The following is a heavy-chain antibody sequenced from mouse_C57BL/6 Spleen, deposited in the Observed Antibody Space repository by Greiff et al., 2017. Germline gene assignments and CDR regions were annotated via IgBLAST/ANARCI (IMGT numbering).Heavy chain of an antibody. CDR3: ARDDYDRGFDY. Sequence: QVQLQQSGAELVKPGASVKISCKASGYAFSSYWMNWVKQRPGKGLEWIGQIYPGDGDTNYNGKFKGKATLTADKSSSTAYMQLSSLTSEDSAVYFCARDDYDRGFDYWGQGTTLTVSS. CDR2: IYPGDGDT. CDR1: GYAFSSYW. V-gene: IGHV1-80*01. D-gene: IGHD2-4*01. J-gene: IGHJ2*01.